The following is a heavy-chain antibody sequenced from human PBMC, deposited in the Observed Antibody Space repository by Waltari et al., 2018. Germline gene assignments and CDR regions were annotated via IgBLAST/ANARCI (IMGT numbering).Heavy chain of an antibody. CDR3: ARGGSSWYGMDV. CDR1: GGSIRSHY. CDR2: IYYSGST. V-gene: IGHV4-59*11. Sequence: QVQLQESGPGLVKPSETLSLTCTVSGGSIRSHYWSWIRQPPGKGLEWIGYIYYSGSTNYNPSLKSRVTISVDTSKNQFSLKLSSVTAADTAVYYCARGGSSWYGMDVWGQGTTVTVSS. J-gene: IGHJ6*02. D-gene: IGHD6-13*01.